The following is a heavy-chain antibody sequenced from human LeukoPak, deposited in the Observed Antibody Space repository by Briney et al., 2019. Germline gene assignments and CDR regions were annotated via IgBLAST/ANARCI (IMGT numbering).Heavy chain of an antibody. CDR2: IYHSGTT. V-gene: IGHV4-38-2*02. CDR1: GYSISSGCY. D-gene: IGHD5-12*01. Sequence: SETLSLTCTVSGYSISSGCYWGWIRQPPGKGLEWIGNIYHSGTTYYNPSLKSRVTISVDTSKSQFSLELGSVTAADTAVYYCARQPARLPLDYWGQGTLVTVSS. J-gene: IGHJ4*02. CDR3: ARQPARLPLDY.